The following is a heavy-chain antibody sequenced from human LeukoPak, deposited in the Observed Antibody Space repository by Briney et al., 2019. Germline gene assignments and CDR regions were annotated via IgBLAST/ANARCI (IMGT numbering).Heavy chain of an antibody. CDR2: ISSSGSTI. J-gene: IGHJ6*02. Sequence: GGSLRLSCAASGFTFSDYYMSWIRQAPGKGLEWVSYISSSGSTIYCADSVKGRFTISRDNAKNSLYLQMNSLRAEDTAVYYCARSGWSHFGYYYGMDVWGQGTTVTVSS. D-gene: IGHD6-19*01. V-gene: IGHV3-11*01. CDR1: GFTFSDYY. CDR3: ARSGWSHFGYYYGMDV.